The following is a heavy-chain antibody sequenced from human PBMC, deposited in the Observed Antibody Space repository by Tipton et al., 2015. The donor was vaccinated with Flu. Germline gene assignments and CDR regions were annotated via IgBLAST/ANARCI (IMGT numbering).Heavy chain of an antibody. CDR1: GGTLRDYG. Sequence: QLVQSGAEVKKPGSSVKVSCKASGGTLRDYGLIWVRQAPGQGLEWMGGIIPEFGALNYAQTFEGRLTITADESTNTAHMELSGLRSDDTAVYYCAMEGPVQLERVTPYYFYMAVWGQGTTVTVSS. D-gene: IGHD1-1*01. J-gene: IGHJ6*03. V-gene: IGHV1-69*01. CDR2: IIPEFGAL. CDR3: AMEGPVQLERVTPYYFYMAV.